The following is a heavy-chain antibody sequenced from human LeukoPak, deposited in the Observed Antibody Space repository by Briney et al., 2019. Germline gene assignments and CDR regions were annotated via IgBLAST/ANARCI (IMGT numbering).Heavy chain of an antibody. CDR3: ATGNQLLFFDY. J-gene: IGHJ4*02. V-gene: IGHV1-18*01. CDR1: GYTFTSYG. D-gene: IGHD2-2*01. CDR2: ISAYNGNT. Sequence: ASVKVSCKASGYTFTSYGISWVRQAPGQGLEWMGWISAYNGNTNYAQKFQGRVTMTEDTSTDTAYMELSSLRSEDTAVYYCATGNQLLFFDYWGQGTLVTVSS.